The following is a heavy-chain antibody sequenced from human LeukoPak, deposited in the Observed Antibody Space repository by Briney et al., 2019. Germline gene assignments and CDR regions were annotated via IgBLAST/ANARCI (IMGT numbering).Heavy chain of an antibody. CDR3: ARARSGSVY. CDR2: INHSGST. D-gene: IGHD3-22*01. V-gene: IGHV4-34*01. J-gene: IGHJ4*02. CDR1: GGSFSGYY. Sequence: SETLSLTCAVYGGSFSGYYWSWIRQPPGKGLEWIGEINHSGSTNYNPSLKSRVTISVDTSKNQFSPKLSSVTAADTAVYYCARARSGSVYWGQGTLVTVSS.